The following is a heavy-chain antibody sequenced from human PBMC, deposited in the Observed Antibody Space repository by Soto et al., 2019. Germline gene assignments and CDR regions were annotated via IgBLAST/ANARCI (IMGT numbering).Heavy chain of an antibody. CDR1: GYTFTSYG. J-gene: IGHJ4*02. CDR3: ARLYCSGGSCYSGDDY. Sequence: QVQLVQSGAEVKKPGASVKVSCKASGYTFTSYGISWVRQAPGQGLEWMGWISAYNGNTNYAQKLQGRVTMTTDTSTSTAYMELRSLTSDDTAVYYCARLYCSGGSCYSGDDYWGQGTLVTVSS. V-gene: IGHV1-18*01. CDR2: ISAYNGNT. D-gene: IGHD2-15*01.